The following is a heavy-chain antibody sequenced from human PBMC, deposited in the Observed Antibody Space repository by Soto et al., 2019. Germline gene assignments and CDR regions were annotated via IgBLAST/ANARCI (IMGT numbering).Heavy chain of an antibody. D-gene: IGHD3-22*01. CDR1: GYTFTGYY. CDR3: ARGGGGDSSGYYYFDY. J-gene: IGHJ4*02. V-gene: IGHV1-2*04. CDR2: INPNSGGT. Sequence: ASVKVSCKASGYTFTGYYMHWVRQAPGQGLEWMGWINPNSGGTNYAQKFQGWVTMTRDTSISTAYMELSRLRSDDTAVYYCARGGGGDSSGYYYFDYWGQGTLVTVSS.